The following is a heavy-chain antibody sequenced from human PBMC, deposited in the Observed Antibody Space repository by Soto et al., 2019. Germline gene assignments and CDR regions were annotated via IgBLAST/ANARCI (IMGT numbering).Heavy chain of an antibody. CDR2: IWYDGSNK. J-gene: IGHJ6*02. V-gene: IGHV3-33*08. Sequence: GGSLRLSCAASGFTFSSYAMHWVRQAPGKGLEWVAVIWYDGSNKYYADSVKGRFTISRDNSKNTLYLQMNSLRAEDTAVYYCARDQKGSSWYQPYYYYCMDVWGQGTTVTVSS. CDR3: ARDQKGSSWYQPYYYYCMDV. D-gene: IGHD6-13*01. CDR1: GFTFSSYA.